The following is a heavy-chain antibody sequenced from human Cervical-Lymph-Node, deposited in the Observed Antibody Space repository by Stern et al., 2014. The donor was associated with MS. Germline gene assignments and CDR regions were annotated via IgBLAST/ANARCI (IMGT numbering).Heavy chain of an antibody. V-gene: IGHV1-46*01. Sequence: QVQLVQSGAEVKTPGASVKVSCQASGYTFSSYYIHWVRQAPGQGLAWMGIINTNGGSTSYAQKFQGRVTMTRDTSTSTVYMEVSSLRSEDTAVYYCAREVAGYRLGMMDVWGQGTSVTVSS. D-gene: IGHD6-19*01. J-gene: IGHJ6*02. CDR2: INTNGGST. CDR3: AREVAGYRLGMMDV. CDR1: GYTFSSYY.